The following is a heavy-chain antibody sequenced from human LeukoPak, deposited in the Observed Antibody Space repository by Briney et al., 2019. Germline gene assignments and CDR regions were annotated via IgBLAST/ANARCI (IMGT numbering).Heavy chain of an antibody. V-gene: IGHV3-23*01. CDR2: ISGSGGST. J-gene: IGHJ5*02. D-gene: IGHD3-3*01. Sequence: PGGSLRLSCAASGFTFSSYAMSWVRQAPGKGLEWVSAISGSGGSTYYADSVRGRFTISRDNSKNTLYLQMNSLRAEDTAVYYCAKGSNFGVPRNWFDPWGQGTLVTVSS. CDR1: GFTFSSYA. CDR3: AKGSNFGVPRNWFDP.